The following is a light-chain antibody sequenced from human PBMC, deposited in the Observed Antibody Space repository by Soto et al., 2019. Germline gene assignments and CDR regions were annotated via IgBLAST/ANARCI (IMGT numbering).Light chain of an antibody. CDR2: AAS. V-gene: IGKV1-9*01. Sequence: DIQLTQSPSFLSASVGDRVTITCRASQDITNHLTWYQQKPGKAPEFLIYAASILQSGVPSRFSGSGSGTEFALTISSLQPEDFATYYCQQVKSYPLTFGGGTKVEIK. J-gene: IGKJ4*01. CDR3: QQVKSYPLT. CDR1: QDITNH.